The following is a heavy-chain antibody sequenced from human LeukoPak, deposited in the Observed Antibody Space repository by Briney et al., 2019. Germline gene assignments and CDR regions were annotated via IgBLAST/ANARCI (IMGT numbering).Heavy chain of an antibody. CDR2: IWYDGSNK. D-gene: IGHD6-19*01. CDR1: GFTFSSYG. CDR3: ARDMYSSGSSYGMDV. Sequence: GRSLRLSCAASGFTFSSYGMHWVRQAPGKGLEWVAVIWYDGSNKYYADSVKGRFTISRDNSKNTLYLQMNSLRAEDTAVYYCARDMYSSGSSYGMDVWGQGTTVTVSS. J-gene: IGHJ6*02. V-gene: IGHV3-33*01.